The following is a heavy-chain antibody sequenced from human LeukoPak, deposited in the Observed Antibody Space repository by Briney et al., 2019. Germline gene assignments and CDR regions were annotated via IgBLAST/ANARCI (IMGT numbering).Heavy chain of an antibody. J-gene: IGHJ4*02. CDR1: GFTFSSYA. CDR3: AKGISGSYSYYFDY. V-gene: IGHV3-23*01. D-gene: IGHD1-26*01. Sequence: GGSLRISCAASGFTFSSYAMSWVRQAPGKGLKWVSPISDSGGSTYYADPAKGRFTISRDNSKKTLYLQMNSLRAKDTAVYYCAKGISGSYSYYFDYWGQGTLVTVSS. CDR2: ISDSGGST.